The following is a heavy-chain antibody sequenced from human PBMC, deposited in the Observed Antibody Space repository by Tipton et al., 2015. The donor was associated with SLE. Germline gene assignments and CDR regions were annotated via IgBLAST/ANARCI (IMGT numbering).Heavy chain of an antibody. CDR2: ISWNSGSI. J-gene: IGHJ4*02. Sequence: RSLRLSCAASGFTFDDYAMHWVRQAPGKGLEWVSGISWNSGSIDYADSVKGRFTISRDNAKNSLYLQMNSLRAEDTALYYCAKDKWEGDTIVGATPFEYWGQGTLVTVSS. V-gene: IGHV3-9*01. CDR3: AKDKWEGDTIVGATPFEY. CDR1: GFTFDDYA. D-gene: IGHD1-26*01.